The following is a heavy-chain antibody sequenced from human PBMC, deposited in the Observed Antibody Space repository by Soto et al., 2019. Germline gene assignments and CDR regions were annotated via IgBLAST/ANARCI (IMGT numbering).Heavy chain of an antibody. J-gene: IGHJ6*03. V-gene: IGHV4-34*01. D-gene: IGHD3-10*01. CDR2: INHSGST. CDR3: ARSPRIGYYGSGSYFRGFGYYYYYYMDV. Sequence: PSETLSLTCAFYGGSFSGYYWSWIRQPPGKGLEWIGEINHSGSTNYNPSLKSRVTISVDTSKNQFSLKLSSVTAADTAVYYCARSPRIGYYGSGSYFRGFGYYYYYYMDVWGKGTTVTVSS. CDR1: GGSFSGYY.